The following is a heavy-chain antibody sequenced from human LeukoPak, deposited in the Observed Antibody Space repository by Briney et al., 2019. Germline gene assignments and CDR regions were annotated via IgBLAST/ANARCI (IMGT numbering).Heavy chain of an antibody. D-gene: IGHD5-24*01. CDR2: IYYSGST. CDR3: ARVDGYNLPYFDY. V-gene: IGHV4-39*07. CDR1: GGSISSSSYY. J-gene: IGHJ4*02. Sequence: SETLSLTCTVSGGSISSSSYYWGWIRQPPGKGLEWIGSIYYSGSTNYNPSLKSRVTISVDTSKNQFSLKLSSVTAADTAVYYCARVDGYNLPYFDYWGQGTLVTVSS.